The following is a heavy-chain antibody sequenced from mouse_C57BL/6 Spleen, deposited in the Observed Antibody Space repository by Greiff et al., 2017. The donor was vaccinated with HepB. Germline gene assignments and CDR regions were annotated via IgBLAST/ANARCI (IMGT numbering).Heavy chain of an antibody. D-gene: IGHD2-4*01. CDR3: ARGDDDYPWFAY. CDR2: ISSGSSTI. V-gene: IGHV5-17*01. Sequence: EVKLMESGGGLVKPGGSLKLSCAASGFTFSDYGMHWVRQAPEKGLEWVAYISSGSSTIYYADTVKGRFTISRDNAKNTLFLQMTSLRSEDTAMDYWARGDDDYPWFAYWGQGTLVTVSA. J-gene: IGHJ3*01. CDR1: GFTFSDYG.